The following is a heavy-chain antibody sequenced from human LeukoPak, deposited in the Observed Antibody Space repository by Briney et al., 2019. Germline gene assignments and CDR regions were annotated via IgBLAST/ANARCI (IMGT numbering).Heavy chain of an antibody. D-gene: IGHD3-3*01. CDR3: ATEPTMYDVWSGSMYYFDY. V-gene: IGHV1-69*05. CDR2: IIPIFGTA. J-gene: IGHJ4*02. CDR1: GGTFSSYA. Sequence: ASVKVSCKASGGTFSSYAISWVRQAPGPGLEWMGRIIPIFGTANYAQKFQGRATITTDESTSTAYMELSSLRSEDTAVYYCATEPTMYDVWSGSMYYFDYWGQGSLVTVSS.